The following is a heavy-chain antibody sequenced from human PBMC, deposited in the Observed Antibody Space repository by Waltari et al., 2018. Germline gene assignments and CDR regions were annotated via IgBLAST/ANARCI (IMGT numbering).Heavy chain of an antibody. D-gene: IGHD3-22*01. V-gene: IGHV1-69*13. CDR3: ARSREYYYDTEGYFDY. CDR1: GGTFSSYA. Sequence: QVQLVQSGAEVKKPGSSVKVSCKASGGTFSSYAISWVRQAPGQGLEWMGGIIPIVGTANYAQKFQGRVTITADESTSTAYMELSSLRSEDTAVYYCARSREYYYDTEGYFDYWGQGTLVTVSS. J-gene: IGHJ4*02. CDR2: IIPIVGTA.